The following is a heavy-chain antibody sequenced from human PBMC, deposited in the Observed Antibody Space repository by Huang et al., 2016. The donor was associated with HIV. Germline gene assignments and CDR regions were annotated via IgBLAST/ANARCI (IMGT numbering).Heavy chain of an antibody. CDR1: GFSISSYW. CDR2: INSDGSST. Sequence: EVQLVESGGGLVQPGGSLRLSCAASGFSISSYWMHWVRQAPGKGRLWVSRINSDGSSTSYADSVKGRFTISRDNAKNTLYLQMNSLRAEDTAVYYCARDPRIQSWLNFFDYWGQETLVSVSS. D-gene: IGHD3-22*01. CDR3: ARDPRIQSWLNFFDY. J-gene: IGHJ4*02. V-gene: IGHV3-74*01.